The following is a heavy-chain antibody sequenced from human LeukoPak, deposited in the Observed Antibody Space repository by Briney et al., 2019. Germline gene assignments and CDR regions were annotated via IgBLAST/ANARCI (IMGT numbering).Heavy chain of an antibody. Sequence: SETLSLTCTVSGGSISSYYWSWIRQPAGKGLEWIGRIYNSGSTNYNPSLKSRVTMSVDTSKNQFSLKLSSVTAADTAVYFCAGGGYPDWFDPWGQGTLVTVSS. D-gene: IGHD6-13*01. J-gene: IGHJ5*02. V-gene: IGHV4-4*07. CDR2: IYNSGST. CDR3: AGGGYPDWFDP. CDR1: GGSISSYY.